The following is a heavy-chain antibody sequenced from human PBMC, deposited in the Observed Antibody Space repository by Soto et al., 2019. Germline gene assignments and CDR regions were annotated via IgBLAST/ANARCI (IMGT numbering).Heavy chain of an antibody. V-gene: IGHV4-59*01. CDR2: IYYSGST. CDR3: ARVYYGSGSYFSRNLDNWFDP. J-gene: IGHJ5*02. CDR1: GGSISSYY. Sequence: SETLSLTCTVSGGSISSYYWSWIRQPPGKGLEWIGYIYYSGSTNYNPSLKSRVTISVDTSKNQFSLKLSSVTAADTAVYYCARVYYGSGSYFSRNLDNWFDPWGQGTLVTVSS. D-gene: IGHD3-10*01.